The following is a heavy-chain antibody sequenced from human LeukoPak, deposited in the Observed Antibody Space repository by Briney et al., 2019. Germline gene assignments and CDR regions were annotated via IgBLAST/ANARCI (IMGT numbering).Heavy chain of an antibody. D-gene: IGHD5-24*01. Sequence: GGSLRLSCAASGFTFSSYWMSWVRQAPGKGLEWVANIKQDGSEKNCVDSAKGRFTISRDNAKNSLYLQMNSLRAEDTAVYYCAKNSPDGWDWGQGTLVTVSS. V-gene: IGHV3-7*03. CDR2: IKQDGSEK. J-gene: IGHJ4*02. CDR1: GFTFSSYW. CDR3: AKNSPDGWD.